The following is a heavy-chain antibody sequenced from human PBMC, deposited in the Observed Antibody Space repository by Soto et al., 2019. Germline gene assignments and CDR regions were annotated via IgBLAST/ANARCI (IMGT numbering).Heavy chain of an antibody. Sequence: SETLSLTCAVYGGSFSGYYWSWIRQPPGKGLEWIGEINHSGSTNYNPSLKSRVTISVDTSKNQFSLKVSSVTAADTAVYYCARGLDSSPIRYYFDYWGQGTLVTVPS. V-gene: IGHV4-34*01. CDR3: ARGLDSSPIRYYFDY. CDR1: GGSFSGYY. D-gene: IGHD6-13*01. J-gene: IGHJ4*02. CDR2: INHSGST.